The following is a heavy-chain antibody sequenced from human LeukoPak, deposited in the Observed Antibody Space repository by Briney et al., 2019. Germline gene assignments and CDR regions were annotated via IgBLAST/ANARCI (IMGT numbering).Heavy chain of an antibody. Sequence: GASVKVSCKASGYTFTSYGISWVRQAPGQGLEWMGWISAYNGNTNYAQKLQGRVTMTTDTSTSTAYMELRSLRSDDTAVYYCARDRGPMNAGYSYGYFWGQGTLVTVSS. CDR3: ARDRGPMNAGYSYGYF. CDR1: GYTFTSYG. CDR2: ISAYNGNT. J-gene: IGHJ4*02. V-gene: IGHV1-18*01. D-gene: IGHD5-18*01.